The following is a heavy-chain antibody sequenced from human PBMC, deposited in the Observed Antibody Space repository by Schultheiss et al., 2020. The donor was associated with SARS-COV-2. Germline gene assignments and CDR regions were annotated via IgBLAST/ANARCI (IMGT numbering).Heavy chain of an antibody. D-gene: IGHD3-3*01. CDR3: TREVVHYDFWSGYYSHYFDY. CDR1: GFTFSNYG. V-gene: IGHV3-72*01. Sequence: GGSLRLSCAASGFTFSNYGMHWVRQAPGKGLEWVGRTRNKANSYTTEYAASVKGRFTISRDDSKSIAYLQMNSLKTEDTAVYYCTREVVHYDFWSGYYSHYFDYWGQGTLVTVSS. J-gene: IGHJ4*02. CDR2: TRNKANSYTT.